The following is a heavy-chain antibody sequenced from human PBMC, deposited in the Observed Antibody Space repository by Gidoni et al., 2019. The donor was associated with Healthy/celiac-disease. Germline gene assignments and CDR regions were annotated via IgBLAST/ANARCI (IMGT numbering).Heavy chain of an antibody. CDR3: ARWVVVTANPGYYFDD. J-gene: IGHJ4*02. CDR1: GGSISSYY. CDR2: IYYSGST. D-gene: IGHD2-21*02. Sequence: QVQLQDSVPGLVKPSETLSLTCTASGGSISSYYWSCIRQPPGKGLEWIGHIYYSGSTNYNPSLKSRVTISVDTSKNQFSLKLSSVTAADTAVYYCARWVVVTANPGYYFDDWGLGTLVTVSS. V-gene: IGHV4-59*08.